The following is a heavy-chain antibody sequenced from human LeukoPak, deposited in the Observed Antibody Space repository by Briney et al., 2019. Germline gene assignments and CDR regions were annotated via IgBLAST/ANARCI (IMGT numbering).Heavy chain of an antibody. CDR1: GFTFSSYS. J-gene: IGHJ6*03. V-gene: IGHV3-21*01. CDR2: ISSSSYI. D-gene: IGHD2-15*01. CDR3: ARDFCSGGSCYLDYYYMDV. Sequence: GGSLRLSCAASGFTFSSYSMSWVRQAPGKGLEWVSSISSSSYIYYADSVKGRFTISRDNAKNSLYLQMNSLRAEDTAVYYCARDFCSGGSCYLDYYYMDVWRKGTTVTVSS.